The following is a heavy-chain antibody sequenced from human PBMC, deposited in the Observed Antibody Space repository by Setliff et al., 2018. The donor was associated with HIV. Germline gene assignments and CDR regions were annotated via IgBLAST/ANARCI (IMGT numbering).Heavy chain of an antibody. J-gene: IGHJ6*03. CDR1: GFSFSAYA. CDR2: VLRGGSPT. CDR3: AKYTRGGSILYYMDV. Sequence: GESLKISCTASGFSFSAYAMSWVRRAPGKGLEWLSVVLRGGSPTYYADSVKGRFTISRDDSKNTVYLEMRSLRAEDTAVYFCAKYTRGGSILYYMDVWGKGTTVTV. V-gene: IGHV3-23*03. D-gene: IGHD1-1*01.